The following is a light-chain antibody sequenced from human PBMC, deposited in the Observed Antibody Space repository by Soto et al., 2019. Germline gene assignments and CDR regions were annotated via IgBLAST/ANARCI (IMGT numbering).Light chain of an antibody. V-gene: IGKV1-39*01. CDR2: AAS. CDR3: QQSYSTPWT. Sequence: EIQMTQSPSSLSASVGDRVTITCRASQSISSYLNWYQQKPGKAPKLLIYAASSLQSGVPSRFSGCGSGTEFTLTISSLQPEDFASYYCQQSYSTPWTFGQGTKVEIK. CDR1: QSISSY. J-gene: IGKJ1*01.